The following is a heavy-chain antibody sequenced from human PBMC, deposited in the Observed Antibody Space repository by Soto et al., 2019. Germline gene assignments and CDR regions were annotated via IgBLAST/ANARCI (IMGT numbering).Heavy chain of an antibody. Sequence: GGSLRLSCAASGFTFSSYAMSWVRQAPGKGLEWVSAISVSGGNTYYADSVKGRFTISRDNSKNTLYLQMNSLRVEDTAVYYCAKDQGSMKNYGVDVWGQGNTVTVSS. CDR3: AKDQGSMKNYGVDV. V-gene: IGHV3-23*01. D-gene: IGHD3-16*01. CDR1: GFTFSSYA. J-gene: IGHJ6*02. CDR2: ISVSGGNT.